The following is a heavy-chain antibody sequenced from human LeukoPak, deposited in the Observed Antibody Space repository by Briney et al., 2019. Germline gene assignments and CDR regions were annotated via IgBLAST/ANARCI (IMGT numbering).Heavy chain of an antibody. V-gene: IGHV1-2*02. CDR1: GYRFTGTY. J-gene: IGHJ4*02. D-gene: IGHD5-18*01. Sequence: ASVRVSCKASGYRFTGTYLHWVRQAPGQGPEWLGWINPNTGATNYAESFRGRVTMTRDTSINTAYMELSRLTSDDTAVYYCARDRGYTYGNYSDFWGQGTLVTVSS. CDR3: ARDRGYTYGNYSDF. CDR2: INPNTGAT.